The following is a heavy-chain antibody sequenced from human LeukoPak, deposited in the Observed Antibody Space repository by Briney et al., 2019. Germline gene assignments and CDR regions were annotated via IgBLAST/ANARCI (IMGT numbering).Heavy chain of an antibody. J-gene: IGHJ5*01. Sequence: GASVKVSCKASGYTFTSYYMHWVRQAPGQGLEWMGIINPSGGSTSYAQKFQGRVTITRDTSTSTVYMELSSLRSEDTAVYYCARDQGRSYYDSSGYYQSPPWFDSWGQGTLVTVSS. D-gene: IGHD3-22*01. CDR2: INPSGGST. CDR3: ARDQGRSYYDSSGYYQSPPWFDS. CDR1: GYTFTSYY. V-gene: IGHV1-46*01.